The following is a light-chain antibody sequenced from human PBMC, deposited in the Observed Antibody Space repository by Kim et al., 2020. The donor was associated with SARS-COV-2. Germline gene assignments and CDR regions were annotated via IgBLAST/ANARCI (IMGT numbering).Light chain of an antibody. V-gene: IGLV1-44*01. CDR2: SNN. J-gene: IGLJ3*02. CDR3: AAWDDSLNGRV. CDR1: SSNIGSNT. Sequence: QSVLTQPPSASGTPGQTVTISCSGSSSNIGSNTVNWYQQLPGTAPKLLIYSNNQRPSWVPDRFSGSKSGTSASLAISGLQSEDEADYYCAAWDDSLNGRVFGGGTKLTVL.